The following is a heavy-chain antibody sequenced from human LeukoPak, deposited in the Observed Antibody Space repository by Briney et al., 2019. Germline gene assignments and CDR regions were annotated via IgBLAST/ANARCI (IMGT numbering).Heavy chain of an antibody. CDR2: IKQDGSEK. Sequence: GGSLRLSCAASGFTFNNYWMSWVRQAPGKGLEWVANIKQDGSEKYYVDSVKGRFTVSRDSARNSAYLQMNSLRAEDTAVYYCAREYASSAGPYYMDVWGTGTTVTVSS. CDR1: GFTFNNYW. J-gene: IGHJ6*03. D-gene: IGHD6-6*01. V-gene: IGHV3-7*01. CDR3: AREYASSAGPYYMDV.